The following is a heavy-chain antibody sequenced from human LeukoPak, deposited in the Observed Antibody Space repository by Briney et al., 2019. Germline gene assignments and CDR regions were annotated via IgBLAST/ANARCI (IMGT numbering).Heavy chain of an antibody. CDR3: AQARDLVVVVADY. J-gene: IGHJ4*02. CDR2: ISGAGGGT. V-gene: IGHV3-23*01. D-gene: IGHD2-15*01. Sequence: GGSLRLSCAASGSTFRNYAMTWVRQAPGKGLEWVSAISGAGGGTYYADSVKGRSTISRDNSKDTLYLQMNSLRADDTAIYYCAQARDLVVVVADYWGQGTLVAVSS. CDR1: GSTFRNYA.